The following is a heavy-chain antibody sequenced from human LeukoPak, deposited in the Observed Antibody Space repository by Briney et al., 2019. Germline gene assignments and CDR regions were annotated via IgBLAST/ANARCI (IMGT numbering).Heavy chain of an antibody. D-gene: IGHD4-17*01. J-gene: IGHJ4*02. CDR1: GFTVSDNY. V-gene: IGHV3-53*01. Sequence: PGGSLRLSCADSGFTVSDNYMIWVRQAPGKGLEWVSFIYSGGNTHYSDSVKGRFTISRDNSKNTLYLQMNSLRAEDTAVYYCARRAGEYSHPYDYWGQGTLVTVSS. CDR2: IYSGGNT. CDR3: ARRAGEYSHPYDY.